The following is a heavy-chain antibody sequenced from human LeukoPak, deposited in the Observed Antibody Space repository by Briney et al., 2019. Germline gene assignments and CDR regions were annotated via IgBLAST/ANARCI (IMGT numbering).Heavy chain of an antibody. CDR1: GDSVSSNSAA. D-gene: IGHD6-19*01. CDR2: TYYRSKWYN. CDR3: ARAGIAVAGKGYYYYMDV. V-gene: IGHV6-1*01. Sequence: SQTVSLTCAISGDSVSSNSAAWNWIRQSPSRGLEWLGMTYYRSKWYNDYAVSVKSRITINPDTSKNQFSLQLNSVTPEDTAVYYCARAGIAVAGKGYYYYMDVWGKGTTVTVSS. J-gene: IGHJ6*03.